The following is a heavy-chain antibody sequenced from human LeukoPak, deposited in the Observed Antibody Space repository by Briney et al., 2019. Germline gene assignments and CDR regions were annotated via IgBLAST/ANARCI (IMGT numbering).Heavy chain of an antibody. Sequence: GGSLRLSCAASGFTFSSYAMSWVRQAPGKGLEWVSAITDSGGDTYHADSVKGRFTISRDNSKNTLYLQMNSLRAEDTAVYYCAKGSASARPYYFDYWGQGTLVTVSS. CDR2: ITDSGGDT. D-gene: IGHD2-15*01. CDR1: GFTFSSYA. V-gene: IGHV3-23*01. J-gene: IGHJ4*02. CDR3: AKGSASARPYYFDY.